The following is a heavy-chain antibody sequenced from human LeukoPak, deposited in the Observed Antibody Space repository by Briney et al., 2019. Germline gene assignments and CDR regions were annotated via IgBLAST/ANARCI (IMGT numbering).Heavy chain of an antibody. CDR1: GFTFRTYG. CDR3: AKSFGPVIAAAGTGAD. D-gene: IGHD6-13*01. CDR2: ISGSGDTT. J-gene: IGHJ4*02. Sequence: GGTLRLSCAASGFTFRTYGMNWVRQAPGKGLEWVSSISGSGDTTYYADSVTGRFTISRDNSKNTLYLQMNSLRAEDTAVYYCAKSFGPVIAAAGTGADWGQGILVTVSS. V-gene: IGHV3-23*01.